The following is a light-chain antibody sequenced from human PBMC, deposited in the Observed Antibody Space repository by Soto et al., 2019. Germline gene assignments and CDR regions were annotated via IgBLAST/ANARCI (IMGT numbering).Light chain of an antibody. V-gene: IGLV2-14*01. CDR1: SSDVGGHNY. J-gene: IGLJ2*01. CDR2: EVN. Sequence: QSALTQPASVSGSPGQSITISCTGTSSDVGGHNYVSWYQQHPGKAPKNMIYEVNNGPSGVSDRFSGSKSSNKASLTISGLQAEDEAYYYCSSFTNSGTVVFGGGTKLTVL. CDR3: SSFTNSGTVV.